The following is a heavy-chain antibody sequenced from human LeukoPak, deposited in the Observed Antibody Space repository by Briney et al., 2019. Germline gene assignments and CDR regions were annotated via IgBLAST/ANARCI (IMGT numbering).Heavy chain of an antibody. CDR3: ARDGGWYKRGLDYYYYYMDV. D-gene: IGHD6-19*01. J-gene: IGHJ6*03. Sequence: ASVKVSCKASGYTFINYYMHCVRQAPGQGLEWMGIINPSGGTTGYAQNFQGRVTMTRDTSTSTVYMELSSLRAEDTALYYCARDGGWYKRGLDYYYYYMDVWGKGPSVTVSS. CDR2: INPSGGTT. CDR1: GYTFINYY. V-gene: IGHV1-46*01.